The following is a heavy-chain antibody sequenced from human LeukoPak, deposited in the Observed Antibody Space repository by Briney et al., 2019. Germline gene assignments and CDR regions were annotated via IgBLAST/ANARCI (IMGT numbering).Heavy chain of an antibody. CDR2: IYTSGST. CDR3: ARGAAVAGIDY. CDR1: GGSISSGSYY. J-gene: IGHJ4*02. V-gene: IGHV4-61*02. Sequence: KASQTLSLTCTVSGGSISSGSYYWSWIRQPAGKGLEWIGRIYTSGSTNYNPSLKSRVTISVDTSKNQFSLKLSSVTAADTAVYYCARGAAVAGIDYWGQGTLVTVSS. D-gene: IGHD6-19*01.